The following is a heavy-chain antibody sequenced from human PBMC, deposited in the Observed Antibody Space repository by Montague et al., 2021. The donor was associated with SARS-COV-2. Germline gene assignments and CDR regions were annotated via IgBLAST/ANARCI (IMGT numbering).Heavy chain of an antibody. CDR3: ARWRWQQSEFDY. CDR1: GFTFNSYT. Sequence: SLRLSCAASGFTFNSYTMNWVRQAPGKGLEWVASISGSGADIYYAPSLKGRFTISRDNAINSLFLQMSSLRADDTALYYCARWRWQQSEFDYWGQGTLVTVSS. V-gene: IGHV3-21*06. J-gene: IGHJ4*02. CDR2: ISGSGADI. D-gene: IGHD5-24*01.